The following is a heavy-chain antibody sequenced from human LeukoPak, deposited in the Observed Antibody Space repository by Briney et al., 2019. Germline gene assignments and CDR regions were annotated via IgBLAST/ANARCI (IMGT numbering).Heavy chain of an antibody. V-gene: IGHV3-74*01. Sequence: GGSLRLSCAASGSTFSSYWMHWVRQAPGKGLGWVSRINSDGSSTNCADSVKGRFTISRDNAKNTLYLQMNSLRAADTAVYYCASTSLRYFDWSGGDWFDPWGQGTLVTVSS. D-gene: IGHD3-9*01. CDR1: GSTFSSYW. J-gene: IGHJ5*02. CDR2: INSDGSST. CDR3: ASTSLRYFDWSGGDWFDP.